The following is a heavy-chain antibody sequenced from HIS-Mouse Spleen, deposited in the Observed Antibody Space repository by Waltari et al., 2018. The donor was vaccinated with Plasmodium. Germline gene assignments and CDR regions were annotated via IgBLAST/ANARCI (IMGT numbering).Heavy chain of an antibody. CDR3: ARGRYSSSWYYFDY. J-gene: IGHJ4*02. CDR1: GFTFSSYW. V-gene: IGHV3-7*01. CDR2: IKQDGSEK. D-gene: IGHD6-13*01. Sequence: AASGFTFSSYWMSWVRQAPGKGLAWVANIKQDGSEKYYVDSVKVRFTISRENAKNSLYLQMNSLRAEDTAVYYCARGRYSSSWYYFDYWGQGTLVTVSS.